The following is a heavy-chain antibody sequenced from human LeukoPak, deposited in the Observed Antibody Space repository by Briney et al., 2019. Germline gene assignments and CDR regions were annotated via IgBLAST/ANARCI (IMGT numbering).Heavy chain of an antibody. J-gene: IGHJ3*02. CDR2: IYYSGST. CDR3: ARDANSGSYYLHGAFDI. D-gene: IGHD1-26*01. Sequence: NPSQTLSLTCTVSGGSIGSGGYYWRWIRRHPGKGLEWIGYIYYSGSTYYNPSLKSRVTISVDTSKNQFSLKLSSVTAADTAVYYCARDANSGSYYLHGAFDIWGQGTMVTVSS. CDR1: GGSIGSGGYY. V-gene: IGHV4-31*03.